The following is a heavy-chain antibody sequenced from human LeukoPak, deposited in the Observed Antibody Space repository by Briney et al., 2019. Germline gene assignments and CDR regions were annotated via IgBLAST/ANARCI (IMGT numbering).Heavy chain of an antibody. D-gene: IGHD3-22*01. CDR3: ARNAYYYDSSGYYGVGYFDY. V-gene: IGHV4-59*01. CDR2: IYYSGST. J-gene: IGHJ4*02. CDR1: GGSISRYY. Sequence: SETLSLTCTVSGGSISRYYWSWIRQPPGKRLEWNGYIYYSGSTNYNPSLKRRVTISVDTSKNQFSLKLRSVTAADTAVYYCARNAYYYDSSGYYGVGYFDYCGQGTLVTVSS.